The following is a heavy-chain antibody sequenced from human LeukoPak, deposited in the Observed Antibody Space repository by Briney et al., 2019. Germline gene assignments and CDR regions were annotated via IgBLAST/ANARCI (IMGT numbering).Heavy chain of an antibody. CDR3: AKGDRAAPIDAFDI. Sequence: QPGGSLRLXCAASGFTFSSYAMGWVRQAPGKGLEWVSAISGSGGSTYHAYSVKGRFTISRDNSKNTLYLQMNSLRAEDTAVYYCAKGDRAAPIDAFDIWGQGTMVTVSS. CDR2: ISGSGGST. V-gene: IGHV3-23*01. J-gene: IGHJ3*02. D-gene: IGHD2-15*01. CDR1: GFTFSSYA.